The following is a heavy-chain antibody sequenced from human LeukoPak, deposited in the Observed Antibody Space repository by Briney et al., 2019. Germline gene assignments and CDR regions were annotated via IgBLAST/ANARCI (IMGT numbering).Heavy chain of an antibody. D-gene: IGHD2-8*01. CDR2: ISSTGTDL. CDR1: GFTFSSFN. J-gene: IGHJ4*02. CDR3: ARDLGYGTIGLFHYFGY. V-gene: IGHV3-21*01. Sequence: KTGGSLRLSCAASGFTFSSFNMNWVRQAPGKGLEWVSSISSTGTDLYYADSVKGRFTISRDSAKNSLYLQMNRLRAEDTAVYYCARDLGYGTIGLFHYFGYWGQGTLVTVSS.